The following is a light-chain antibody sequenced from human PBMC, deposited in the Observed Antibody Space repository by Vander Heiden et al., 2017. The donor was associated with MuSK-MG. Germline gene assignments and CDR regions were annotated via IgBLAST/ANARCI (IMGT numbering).Light chain of an antibody. J-gene: IGKJ3*01. CDR2: AAF. Sequence: FQLTQSPSSLSASVGDRVTITCRASQSISSYLNWYQQKPGKAPKLLIYAAFSLRGVVTSMFSRSGSGTDFTLTISSLQPEDFATYYCQQGYSISFTFGPGTKVDIK. V-gene: IGKV1-39*01. CDR1: QSISSY. CDR3: QQGYSISFT.